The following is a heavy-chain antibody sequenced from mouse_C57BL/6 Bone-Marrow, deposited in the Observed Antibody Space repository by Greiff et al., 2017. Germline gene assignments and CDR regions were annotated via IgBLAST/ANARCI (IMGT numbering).Heavy chain of an antibody. Sequence: EVQLVESGGGLVKPGGSLKLSCAASGFTFSSYAMSWVRQTPEKRLEWVATISDGGSYTYYPDNVKGRFTISRDNAKNNLYLQMSHLKSEDTAMYYCARERVYFDYWGQGTTRTVSS. CDR2: ISDGGSYT. V-gene: IGHV5-4*01. J-gene: IGHJ2*01. CDR1: GFTFSSYA. CDR3: ARERVYFDY.